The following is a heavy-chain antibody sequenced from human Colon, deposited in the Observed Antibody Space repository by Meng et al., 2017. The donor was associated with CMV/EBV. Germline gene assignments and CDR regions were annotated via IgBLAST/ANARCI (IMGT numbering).Heavy chain of an antibody. Sequence: GESLKISCAASGFTFNNYAMSWVRQAPGKGLEWLSVISGYGDTRIYADAVRGRFVISRDNSKNILYLQMDSLRDEDTAVYYCAKYSAAADLRCFDCWGQGTLVTVSS. CDR1: GFTFNNYA. J-gene: IGHJ4*02. CDR3: AKYSAAADLRCFDC. CDR2: ISGYGDTR. V-gene: IGHV3-23*01. D-gene: IGHD6-25*01.